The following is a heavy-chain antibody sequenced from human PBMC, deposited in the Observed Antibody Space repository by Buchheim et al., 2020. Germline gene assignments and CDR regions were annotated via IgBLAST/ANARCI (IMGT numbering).Heavy chain of an antibody. CDR3: VTDSRF. D-gene: IGHD3-10*01. CDR2: TKGDGSDK. Sequence: EVQLVESGGDLVQPGGSLRLSCVVSDFSFSNYWMSWVRQAPGKGLEWVATTKGDGSDKYYVDSVMGRFTISRDNTKNSLYLEMNSLRVEDTAVYFCVTDSRFGGQG. V-gene: IGHV3-7*03. CDR1: DFSFSNYW. J-gene: IGHJ4*02.